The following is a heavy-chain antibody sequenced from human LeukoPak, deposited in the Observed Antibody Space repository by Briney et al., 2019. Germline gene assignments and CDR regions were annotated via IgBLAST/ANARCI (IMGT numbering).Heavy chain of an antibody. J-gene: IGHJ5*02. V-gene: IGHV4-59*01. CDR1: GGSISCYF. Sequence: SETLSLTCTVSGGSISCYFWSWIRQPPGKGLEWIGYIYYSGSTNYNPSLKSRVTISVETSKNQFSLKLSSVTAADTAVYYCARVAAAVSRWFDPWGQGTLVTVSS. D-gene: IGHD6-13*01. CDR2: IYYSGST. CDR3: ARVAAAVSRWFDP.